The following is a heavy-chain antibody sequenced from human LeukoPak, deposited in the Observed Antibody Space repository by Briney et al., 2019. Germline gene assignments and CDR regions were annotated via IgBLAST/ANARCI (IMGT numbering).Heavy chain of an antibody. D-gene: IGHD2/OR15-2a*01. CDR3: ARENIYMHYFDY. Sequence: SETLSLTCTVSDDSISSSISNYYWSWIRQPPGKGPEWIGYIHYTGSTNYNPSLKNRITISGDTSKSQFSLKLTSVTAADTAVYYCARENIYMHYFDYWGQGTLVTVSS. CDR1: DDSISSSISNYY. V-gene: IGHV4-61*01. CDR2: IHYTGST. J-gene: IGHJ4*02.